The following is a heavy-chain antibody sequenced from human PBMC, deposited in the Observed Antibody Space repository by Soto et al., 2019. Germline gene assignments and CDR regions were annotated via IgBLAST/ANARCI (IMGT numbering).Heavy chain of an antibody. Sequence: ASVKVSCKASGYTFTSYDINWVRQATGQGLEWMGWMNPNSGNTGYAQKFQGRVTMTRDTSASTAYMELSSLRSEDTAVYYCAREYYDSSGYYDYWGQGTLVTVSS. D-gene: IGHD3-22*01. V-gene: IGHV1-8*01. CDR1: GYTFTSYD. CDR3: AREYYDSSGYYDY. CDR2: MNPNSGNT. J-gene: IGHJ4*02.